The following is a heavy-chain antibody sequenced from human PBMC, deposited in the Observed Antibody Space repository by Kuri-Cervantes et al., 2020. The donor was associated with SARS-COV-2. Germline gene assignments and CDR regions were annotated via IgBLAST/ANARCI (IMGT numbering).Heavy chain of an antibody. CDR2: IGYGGHYM. J-gene: IGHJ4*02. D-gene: IGHD1-7*01. CDR1: GFTFSSFT. CDR3: ARETLNWNYVLDY. V-gene: IGHV3-21*06. Sequence: GGSLRLSCVASGFTFSSFTMIWVRQSPGNGLEWVSSIGYGGHYMHYADSVEGRFTISRDDAKNSLYLLTNGLRAEDTAVYYCARETLNWNYVLDYWGQGALVTVSS.